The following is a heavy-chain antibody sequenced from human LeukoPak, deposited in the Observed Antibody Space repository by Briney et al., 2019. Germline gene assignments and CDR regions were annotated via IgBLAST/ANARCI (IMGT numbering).Heavy chain of an antibody. CDR1: GFTVSSNY. J-gene: IGHJ4*02. V-gene: IGHV3-53*01. CDR2: IYSGGST. Sequence: GGSLRLSCAASGFTVSSNYMSWVRQAPGKGLEWVSVIYSGGSTYYADSVKGRFTISRDNSKNTLYLQMNSLRAEATAVYYCARDLNHYFDYWGQGTLVTASS. CDR3: ARDLNHYFDY.